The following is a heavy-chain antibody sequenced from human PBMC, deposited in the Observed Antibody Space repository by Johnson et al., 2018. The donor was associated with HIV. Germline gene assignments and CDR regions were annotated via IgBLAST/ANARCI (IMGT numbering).Heavy chain of an antibody. J-gene: IGHJ3*02. V-gene: IGHV3-30*18. Sequence: QMLLVESGGGVVQPGRSLRLSCAASGFTFSSYGMHWVRQAPGKGLEWVAVISSDGSNKYYADSVKGRFTISRDNAKNTLYLQMNSLRAEDTAVYYCAKIKGSSDAFDIWGQGTMVTVSS. CDR2: ISSDGSNK. CDR1: GFTFSSYG. CDR3: AKIKGSSDAFDI. D-gene: IGHD6-6*01.